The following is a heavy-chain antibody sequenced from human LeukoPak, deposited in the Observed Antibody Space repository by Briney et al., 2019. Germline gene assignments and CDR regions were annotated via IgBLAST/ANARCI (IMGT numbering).Heavy chain of an antibody. V-gene: IGHV4-4*07. CDR1: GGSISSYY. CDR2: IHTSGST. CDR3: ARGKVVAGTPGQNSWDY. Sequence: SETLSLTCTVSGGSISSYYWNWIRQPAGKGLEWIGRIHTSGSTNYNPSLKSRVTMSVDTSRNQFSLKLSSVTAADTAVYYCARGKVVAGTPGQNSWDYWGQGTLVTVSS. D-gene: IGHD6-19*01. J-gene: IGHJ4*02.